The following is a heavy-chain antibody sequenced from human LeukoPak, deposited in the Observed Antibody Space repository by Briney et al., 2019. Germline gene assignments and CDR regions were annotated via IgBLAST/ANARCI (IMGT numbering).Heavy chain of an antibody. CDR2: MNPNSGNT. Sequence: ASVTVSCKASGYTFTSYDINWVRQATGQGLEWMGWMNPNSGNTGYAQKFQGRVTMTRNTSISTAYMELSSLRSEDTAVYYCARGRYYYGSGSYSPIDYWGQGTLVTVCS. D-gene: IGHD3-10*01. J-gene: IGHJ4*02. CDR1: GYTFTSYD. V-gene: IGHV1-8*01. CDR3: ARGRYYYGSGSYSPIDY.